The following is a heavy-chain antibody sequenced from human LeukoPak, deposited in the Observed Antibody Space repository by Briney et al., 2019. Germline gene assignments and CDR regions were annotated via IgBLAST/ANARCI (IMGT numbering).Heavy chain of an antibody. CDR1: GGTFSSYA. J-gene: IGHJ6*03. CDR2: IIPIFGTA. V-gene: IGHV1-69*13. Sequence: SVKVSCKASGGTFSSYAISWVRQAPGQGLEWMGGIIPIFGTANYAQKFQGRVTITADESTSTAYMELSSLRSEDTAVHYCARGPKDYYYYYMDVWGKGTTVTVSS. CDR3: ARGPKDYYYYYMDV.